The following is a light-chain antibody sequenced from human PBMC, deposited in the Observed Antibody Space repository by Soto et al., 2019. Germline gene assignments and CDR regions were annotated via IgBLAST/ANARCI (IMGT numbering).Light chain of an antibody. CDR3: QTWGAGIHVV. Sequence: QLVLTQSPSASASLGASVKLTCTLSSGHSSYAIAWHQQQPEKGPRYLMRLNSDGSHSKGDGLPDRFSGSSSGAERYLTISRLQSEDEADYYCQTWGAGIHVVFGGGTKLTVL. J-gene: IGLJ2*01. V-gene: IGLV4-69*01. CDR2: LNSDGSH. CDR1: SGHSSYA.